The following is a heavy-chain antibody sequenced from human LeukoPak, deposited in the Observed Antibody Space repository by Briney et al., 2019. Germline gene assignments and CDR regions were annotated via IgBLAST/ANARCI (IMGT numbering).Heavy chain of an antibody. D-gene: IGHD5-18*01. V-gene: IGHV1/OR15-2*02. Sequence: ASVKVSCKASGYTFTGYYMHWLRQAPGQGLEWVGWITAFNGNTDYAQKVQGRVTMTRDTSTSTAYMELRSLRSDDTAVYYCARNTYGYKFSMDVWGKGTTVTISS. J-gene: IGHJ6*03. CDR2: ITAFNGNT. CDR3: ARNTYGYKFSMDV. CDR1: GYTFTGYY.